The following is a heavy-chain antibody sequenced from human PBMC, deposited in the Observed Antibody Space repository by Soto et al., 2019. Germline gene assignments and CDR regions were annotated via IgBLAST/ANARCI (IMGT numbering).Heavy chain of an antibody. CDR2: TYPGDSDT. J-gene: IGHJ4*02. CDR3: ASLSRLEPRSAFDY. Sequence: GSGYIFTNYWIGWVRQMPGKGLEWMGITYPGDSDTKYSPSFQGQVTISADKSINTAYLQWSSLKASDTAMYYCASLSRLEPRSAFDYWGQGTLVTVSS. CDR1: GYIFTNYW. V-gene: IGHV5-51*01. D-gene: IGHD1-1*01.